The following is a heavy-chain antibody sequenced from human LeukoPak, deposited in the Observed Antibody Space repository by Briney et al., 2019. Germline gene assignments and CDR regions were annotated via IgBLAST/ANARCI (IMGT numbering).Heavy chain of an antibody. V-gene: IGHV4-4*09. CDR3: ASLTTVTQAYFDS. CDR2: IYCSGST. Sequence: PSETLSLTCTVSGGSTSSYYWSWIRQPPEKGLEWIGYIYCSGSTNYNPSLKSRLTISVDASKNQFSLKLSSVTATDTAMYYCASLTTVTQAYFDSWGQGTLVTVSS. J-gene: IGHJ4*02. D-gene: IGHD4-17*01. CDR1: GGSTSSYY.